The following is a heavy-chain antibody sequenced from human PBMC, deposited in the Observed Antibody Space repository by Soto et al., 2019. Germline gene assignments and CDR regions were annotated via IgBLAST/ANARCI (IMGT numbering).Heavy chain of an antibody. V-gene: IGHV4-31*03. CDR3: ARAGQSGDYAAFDI. CDR2: IYYSGST. Sequence: QVQLQESGPGLVKPSQTLSLTCTVSGGSISSGGYYWSWIRQHPGKGLEWIGYIYYSGSTYYNPSLKSRVTISVDPSKNQFSLKLSSVTAADTAVYYCARAGQSGDYAAFDIWGQGTMVTVSS. D-gene: IGHD4-17*01. CDR1: GGSISSGGYY. J-gene: IGHJ3*02.